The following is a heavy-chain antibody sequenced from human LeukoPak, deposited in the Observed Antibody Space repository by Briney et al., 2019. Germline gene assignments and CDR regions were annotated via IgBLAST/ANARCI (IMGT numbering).Heavy chain of an antibody. CDR2: ISSSSSYI. D-gene: IGHD6-13*01. J-gene: IGHJ4*02. Sequence: GGSLRLSCAASGFTFSSYSMNWVRQAPGKGLEWVSSISSSSSYIYYADSVKGRFTISRDNAKNSLYLQMNSLRAEDTAVYYCASLVNHVSWYEVVDYWGQGTLVTVSS. V-gene: IGHV3-21*01. CDR1: GFTFSSYS. CDR3: ASLVNHVSWYEVVDY.